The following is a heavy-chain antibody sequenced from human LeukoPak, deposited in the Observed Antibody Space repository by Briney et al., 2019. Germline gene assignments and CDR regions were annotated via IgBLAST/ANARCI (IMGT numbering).Heavy chain of an antibody. J-gene: IGHJ5*02. CDR1: GFTFSSYA. V-gene: IGHV3-30*04. CDR2: ISYDGSNK. Sequence: GGSLRLSCAASGFTFSSYAMHWVRQAPGKGLEWVAVISYDGSNKYYADSVKGRFTISRDNSKNTLYLQMNSLRAEDTAVYYCARAHSIAAAGYGWFDPWGQGTLVTVSS. CDR3: ARAHSIAAAGYGWFDP. D-gene: IGHD6-13*01.